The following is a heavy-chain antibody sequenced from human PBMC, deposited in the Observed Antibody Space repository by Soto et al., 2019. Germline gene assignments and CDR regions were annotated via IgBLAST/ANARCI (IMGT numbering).Heavy chain of an antibody. V-gene: IGHV3-53*01. CDR3: ATWHLREHAYDI. D-gene: IGHD4-17*01. Sequence: SRLVCEFSICGKRVGYYNQAPGKGLEWVSALYDVDGTFYADSVKGRFTTSGDSSRTIVYLQMNSLRPDDTAVYYCATWHLREHAYDIWGQGTSVTVS. CDR1: EFSICGKR. J-gene: IGHJ3*02. CDR2: LYDVDGT.